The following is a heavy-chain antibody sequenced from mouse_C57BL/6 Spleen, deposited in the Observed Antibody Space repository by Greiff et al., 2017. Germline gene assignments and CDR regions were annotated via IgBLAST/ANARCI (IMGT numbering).Heavy chain of an antibody. CDR3: ARHEETGVLYWYFDV. V-gene: IGHV1-62-2*01. J-gene: IGHJ1*03. D-gene: IGHD4-1*01. CDR2: FYPGSGSI. CDR1: GYTFTEYT. Sequence: LKESGAELVKPGASVKLSCKASGYTFTEYTIHWVKQRSGQGLEWIGWFYPGSGSIKYNEKFKDKATLTADKSSSTVYMELSRLTSEDSAVYFCARHEETGVLYWYFDVWGTGTTVTVSS.